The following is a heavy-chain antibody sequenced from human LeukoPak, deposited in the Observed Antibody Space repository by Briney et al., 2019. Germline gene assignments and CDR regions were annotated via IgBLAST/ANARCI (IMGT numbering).Heavy chain of an antibody. J-gene: IGHJ4*02. D-gene: IGHD2-8*01. CDR1: GFTFTSHW. CDR3: GRDATYCTNGVCYTRFDC. Sequence: AGGSLRLSCAASGFTFTSHWMSWVRQAPGKGLEWVARMNLDGSEKYYVDSVKGRFTISRDNATTSLYLEMNSLRGEDTAVYYCGRDATYCTNGVCYTRFDCWGQGTLVTVSS. CDR2: MNLDGSEK. V-gene: IGHV3-7*01.